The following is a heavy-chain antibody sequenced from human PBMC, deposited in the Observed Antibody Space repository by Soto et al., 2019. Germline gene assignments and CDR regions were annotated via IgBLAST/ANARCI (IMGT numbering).Heavy chain of an antibody. D-gene: IGHD3-10*01. CDR3: ARSGSGSYSPYYYYYGMDV. CDR2: VYYSGST. V-gene: IGHV4-59*08. J-gene: IGHJ6*02. Sequence: SETLSLTCTVSGGPISSYYWSWIRQPPGKELEWIGYVYYSGSTNYNPSLKSRVTISVDTSKNQFSLKLSSVTAADTAVYYCARSGSGSYSPYYYYYGMDVWGQGTTVTSP. CDR1: GGPISSYY.